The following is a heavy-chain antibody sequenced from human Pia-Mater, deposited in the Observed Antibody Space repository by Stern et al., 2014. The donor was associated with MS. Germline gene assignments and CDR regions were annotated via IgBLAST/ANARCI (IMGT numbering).Heavy chain of an antibody. CDR2: IRTKRYDETT. V-gene: IGHV3-49*03. CDR3: TRGRGTNSYH. Sequence: EVQLLASGGGLVQPGRSLRLSCTASGFTFGAYAMSWFRQAPGTGLEWVGCIRTKRYDETTQYGASVKGRFTISRDDSRSIAYLQMSSLKSEDTAVYYCTRGRGTNSYHWGQGVLVTVSS. D-gene: IGHD2-2*01. J-gene: IGHJ4*02. CDR1: GFTFGAYA.